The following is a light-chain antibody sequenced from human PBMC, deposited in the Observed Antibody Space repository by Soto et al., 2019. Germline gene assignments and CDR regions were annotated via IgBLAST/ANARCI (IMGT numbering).Light chain of an antibody. CDR1: SSNIGADFD. V-gene: IGLV1-40*01. CDR2: VNT. J-gene: IGLJ3*02. Sequence: QSVLTQPPSVSGAPGQTITISCTGSSSNIGADFDVHWYQQLPGAAPKLVIFVNTNRPSGVPDRFSGSKSRTSASLAITGLQAEDEADYYCQSYDRSLSGWVFGTGTKLTVL. CDR3: QSYDRSLSGWV.